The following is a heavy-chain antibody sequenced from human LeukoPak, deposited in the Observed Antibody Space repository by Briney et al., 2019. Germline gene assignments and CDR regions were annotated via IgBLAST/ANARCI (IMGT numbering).Heavy chain of an antibody. J-gene: IGHJ3*02. CDR3: ARGDDAFDI. CDR1: GFTFSSYA. CDR2: ISYDGSNK. V-gene: IGHV3-30*04. Sequence: GGSLRLSCAASGFTFSSYAMHWVRQAPGKGLEWVAVISYDGSNKYYADSVKGRFTISRDNCKNTLYLQMNSLRAEDTAVYYCARGDDAFDIWGQGTMVTVSS.